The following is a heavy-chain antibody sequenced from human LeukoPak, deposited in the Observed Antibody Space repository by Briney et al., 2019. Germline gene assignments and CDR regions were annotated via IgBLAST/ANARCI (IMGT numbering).Heavy chain of an antibody. CDR1: GFTFSSYS. J-gene: IGHJ6*03. V-gene: IGHV3-21*01. CDR3: VRDPSYCSSSSCVYYYYMDV. Sequence: PGGSLRLSCAASGFTFSSYSMNWVRQAPGKGLEWVSSISSSSSYIYYADSVKGRFTISRDNAKNSLYLQMNSLRAEDTAVYYCVRDPSYCSSSSCVYYYYMDVWGKGTTVTVSS. D-gene: IGHD2-2*01. CDR2: ISSSSSYI.